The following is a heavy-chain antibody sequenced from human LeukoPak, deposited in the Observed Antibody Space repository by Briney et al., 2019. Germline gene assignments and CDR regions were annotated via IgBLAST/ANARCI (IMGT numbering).Heavy chain of an antibody. J-gene: IGHJ3*02. CDR3: ARGGITIFGVVTNKRRFAFDI. CDR2: IIPIFGTA. CDR1: GGTFSSYA. D-gene: IGHD3-3*01. V-gene: IGHV1-69*05. Sequence: SVKVSCKASGGTFSSYAISWVRQAPGQGLEWMGGIIPIFGTAKYAQKFQGRVTITTDESTSTAYMELSSLGSEDTAVYYCARGGITIFGVVTNKRRFAFDIWGQGTMVTVSS.